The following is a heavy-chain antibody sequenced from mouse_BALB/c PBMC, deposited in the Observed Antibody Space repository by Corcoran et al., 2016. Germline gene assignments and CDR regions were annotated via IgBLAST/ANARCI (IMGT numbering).Heavy chain of an antibody. J-gene: IGHJ2*01. CDR3: GRIGDYGYFYY. CDR2: IWWDDDK. V-gene: IGHV8-8*01. CDR1: GFSLRTSGMG. Sequence: QVPLKESGPGRLQPSQTLSLTCSFSGFSLRTSGMGVGWLRQPSGKGLEWLAHIWWDDDKRYNPALKSRLTISKDTSSNQVFLNSVSVDIANTATYYCGRIGDYGYFYYCGQGTTLTVSA. D-gene: IGHD1-1*01.